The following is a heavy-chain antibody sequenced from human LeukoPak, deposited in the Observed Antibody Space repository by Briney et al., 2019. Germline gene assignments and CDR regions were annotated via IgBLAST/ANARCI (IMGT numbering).Heavy chain of an antibody. J-gene: IGHJ4*02. Sequence: ASVKVSCKASGYTFTSYYMHWVRQATGQGLEWMGWMNPNSGNTGYAQKFQGRVTMTRNSSISTAYMELTSLRSEDTAVYYCARGRHYGSGIPFDYWGQGTLVTVSS. D-gene: IGHD3-10*01. CDR1: GYTFTSYY. V-gene: IGHV1-8*02. CDR2: MNPNSGNT. CDR3: ARGRHYGSGIPFDY.